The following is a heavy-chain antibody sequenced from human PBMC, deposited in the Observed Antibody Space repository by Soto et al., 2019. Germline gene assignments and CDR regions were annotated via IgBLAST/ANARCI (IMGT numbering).Heavy chain of an antibody. CDR3: ARGVDSSGYYPDDY. CDR2: INPNSGGT. CDR1: GYTVTGYY. J-gene: IGHJ4*02. V-gene: IGHV1-2*02. D-gene: IGHD3-22*01. Sequence: ASVKVSCKASGYTVTGYYMHWVRQAPGQGLEWMGWINPNSGGTNYAQKFQGRVTMTRDTSISTAYMELSRLRSDDTAVYYCARGVDSSGYYPDDYRGKGPLVTVSS.